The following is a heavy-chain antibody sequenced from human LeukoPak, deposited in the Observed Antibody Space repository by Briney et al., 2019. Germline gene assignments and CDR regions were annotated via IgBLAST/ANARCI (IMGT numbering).Heavy chain of an antibody. CDR1: GFPFSSYE. CDR3: ARKYCSNTICLFDC. V-gene: IGHV3-48*03. J-gene: IGHJ4*02. CDR2: ISSSGSSI. D-gene: IGHD2-2*01. Sequence: PGGSLTLSCAASGFPFSSYETNWVRQAPGKGLEWVSYISSSGSSIYYADSVKGRFTISRDNAKNSLYLQMNSLRAEDTAVYYCARKYCSNTICLFDCWGQGNPVSVSS.